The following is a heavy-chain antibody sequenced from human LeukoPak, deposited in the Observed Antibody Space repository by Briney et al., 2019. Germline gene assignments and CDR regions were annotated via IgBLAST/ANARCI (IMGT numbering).Heavy chain of an antibody. CDR3: ARGSGYCSGTSCYVDH. V-gene: IGHV3-48*01. CDR2: LTSCGSMI. Sequence: RGSLRLSCAASRFTFSRYSMYWVRQAPGKGLEWVSYLTSCGSMISYADSVKGRLTISRDNARNSLYLQMNSLRAEDTAVYYCARGSGYCSGTSCYVDHWGQGTLVTVSS. J-gene: IGHJ4*02. CDR1: RFTFSRYS. D-gene: IGHD2-2*01.